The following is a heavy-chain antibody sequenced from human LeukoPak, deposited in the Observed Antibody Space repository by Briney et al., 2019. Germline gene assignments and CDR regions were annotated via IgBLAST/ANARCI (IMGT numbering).Heavy chain of an antibody. CDR2: VNHSGST. CDR3: AREKGVVPAAIEFDY. CDR1: GGSFSGYY. Sequence: SETLSLTCAVYGGSFSGYYWSWIRQPPGKGLEWIGEVNHSGSTNYNPSLKSRVTISVDTSKNQFSLKLSSVTAADTAVYYCAREKGVVPAAIEFDYWGQGTLVTVSS. V-gene: IGHV4-34*01. J-gene: IGHJ4*02. D-gene: IGHD2-2*01.